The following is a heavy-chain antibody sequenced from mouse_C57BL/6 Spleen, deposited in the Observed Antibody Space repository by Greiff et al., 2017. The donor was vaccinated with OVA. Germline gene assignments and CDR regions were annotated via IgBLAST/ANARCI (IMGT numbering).Heavy chain of an antibody. D-gene: IGHD2-5*01. J-gene: IGHJ4*01. CDR3: ARWGSNYYYAMDY. CDR1: GYTFTSYT. CDR2: INPSSGYT. V-gene: IGHV1-4*01. Sequence: VQLQESGAELARPGASVKMSCKASGYTFTSYTMHWVKQRPGQGLEWIGYINPSSGYTKYNQKFKDKATLTADKSSSTAYMQLSSLTSEDSAVYYCARWGSNYYYAMDYWGQGTSVTVSS.